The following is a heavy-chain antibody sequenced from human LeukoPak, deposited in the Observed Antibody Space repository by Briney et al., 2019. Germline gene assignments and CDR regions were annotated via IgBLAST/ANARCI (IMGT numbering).Heavy chain of an antibody. D-gene: IGHD3-16*01. CDR2: ISSSSSYI. CDR3: ARDRLGELFQEYYFDY. CDR1: GFTFSSYS. Sequence: GGSLRLSCAASGFTFSSYSMNWVRQAPGKGLEWVSSISSSSSYIYYADSVKGQFTISRDNAKNSLYLQMNSLRAEDTAVYYCARDRLGELFQEYYFDYWGQGTLVTVSS. J-gene: IGHJ4*02. V-gene: IGHV3-21*01.